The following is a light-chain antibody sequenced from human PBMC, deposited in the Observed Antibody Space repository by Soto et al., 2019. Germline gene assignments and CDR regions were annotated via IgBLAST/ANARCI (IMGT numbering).Light chain of an antibody. V-gene: IGKV1-17*01. CDR1: QDINND. Sequence: DIQMTQSPSSLSASVGDRVTITCRASQDINNDLGWYQHKPGKPPKRLIYDASNLQSGAPSRFSGSGSGTEYTLTINSLQPEDFATYYCLQRRTFPYTFGQGTNLEVK. J-gene: IGKJ2*01. CDR2: DAS. CDR3: LQRRTFPYT.